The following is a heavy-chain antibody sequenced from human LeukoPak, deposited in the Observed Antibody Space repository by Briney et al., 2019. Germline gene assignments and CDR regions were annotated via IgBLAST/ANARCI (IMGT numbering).Heavy chain of an antibody. V-gene: IGHV4-38-2*02. D-gene: IGHD5-12*01. Sequence: SETLSLTCSVSGYSITRGYNWGWVRQSPGKGLEWIASISHAGDTYYNPSLKSRVTMSVDTSKNHFSLKLTSVTAADTAVYYCAREYSGCLDYWGQGTLVTVSS. CDR2: ISHAGDT. CDR1: GYSITRGYN. J-gene: IGHJ4*02. CDR3: AREYSGCLDY.